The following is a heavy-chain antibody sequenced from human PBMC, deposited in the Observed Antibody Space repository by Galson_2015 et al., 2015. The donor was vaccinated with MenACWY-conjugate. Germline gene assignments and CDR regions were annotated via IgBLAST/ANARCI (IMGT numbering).Heavy chain of an antibody. Sequence: SLRLSCAASGFIFSSYWMHWVRQAPGKGLVWVSGINSDGSSTRYADSVKGRFTISRDNAKKTLYLQMNSLRAEDTAVYYCARGNYYGMGVWGQGTTVTVSS. V-gene: IGHV3-74*01. J-gene: IGHJ6*02. CDR2: INSDGSST. CDR3: ARGNYYGMGV. CDR1: GFIFSSYW.